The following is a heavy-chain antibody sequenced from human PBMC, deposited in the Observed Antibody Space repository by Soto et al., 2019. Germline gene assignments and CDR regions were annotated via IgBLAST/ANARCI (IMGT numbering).Heavy chain of an antibody. CDR1: GFTFSSYA. CDR2: ISASGGNT. V-gene: IGHV3-23*01. Sequence: XVSLRLSCAASGFTFSSYAMSWVRQAPGKGLEWFSAISASGGNTYYADSVKGRFTISRDNSKNTLYLHMNSLRAEDTAVYFCAKRYYYDGSGPYGMDVWGQGTTVTVSS. CDR3: AKRYYYDGSGPYGMDV. D-gene: IGHD3-22*01. J-gene: IGHJ6*02.